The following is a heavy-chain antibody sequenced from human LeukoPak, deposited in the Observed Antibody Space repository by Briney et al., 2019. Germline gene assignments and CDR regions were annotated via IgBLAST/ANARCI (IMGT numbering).Heavy chain of an antibody. CDR3: ARDRERYSYGYGGEFDY. Sequence: SETLSLTCTVSGGSISSSSYYWGWIRQPPGKGLEWIGSIYYSGSTYYNPSLKSRVTISVDTSKNQFSLKLSSVTAADTAVYYCARDRERYSYGYGGEFDYWGQGTLVTVSS. V-gene: IGHV4-39*07. CDR1: GGSISSSSYY. CDR2: IYYSGST. D-gene: IGHD5-18*01. J-gene: IGHJ4*02.